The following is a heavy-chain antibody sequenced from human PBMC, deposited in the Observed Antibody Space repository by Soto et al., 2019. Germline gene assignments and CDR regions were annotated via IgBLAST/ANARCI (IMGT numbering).Heavy chain of an antibody. V-gene: IGHV4-30-4*01. J-gene: IGHJ4*02. D-gene: IGHD1-26*01. Sequence: SETLSLTCPVSGGSISSGDYYWSWIRQPPGKGLEWIGYIYYSGSTYYNPSLKSRVTISVDTSKNQFSLKLSSVTAADTAVYYCAREVQWELHFDYWGQGTLVTVSS. CDR3: AREVQWELHFDY. CDR2: IYYSGST. CDR1: GGSISSGDYY.